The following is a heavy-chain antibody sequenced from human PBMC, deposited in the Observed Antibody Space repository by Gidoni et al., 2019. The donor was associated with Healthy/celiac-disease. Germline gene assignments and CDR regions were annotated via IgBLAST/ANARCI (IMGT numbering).Heavy chain of an antibody. CDR1: GYTFTSYA. D-gene: IGHD1-26*01. V-gene: IGHV1-3*01. CDR2: INAGNGNT. J-gene: IGHJ4*02. CDR3: ARDLGSVSPSWTSVGATQSWDDY. Sequence: QVQLVQSGAEVKKPGASVKVSCKASGYTFTSYAMHLVRQAPGQRLEWMGWINAGNGNTKYSQKFQGRVTITRDTSASTAYMELSSLRSEDTAVYYCARDLGSVSPSWTSVGATQSWDDYWGQGTLVTVSS.